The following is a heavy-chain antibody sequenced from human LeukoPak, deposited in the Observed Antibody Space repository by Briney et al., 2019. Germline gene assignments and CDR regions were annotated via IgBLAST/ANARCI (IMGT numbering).Heavy chain of an antibody. V-gene: IGHV3-9*01. D-gene: IGHD5-18*01. Sequence: GGSLRLSCAASGFTFDDYGMHWVRQAPGKGLEWVSGISWNSGGIGYADSVKGRFTISRDNAKNSLYLQMNSLRAEDTALYYCAKSGGYSYGGYDYWGQGTLVTVSS. J-gene: IGHJ4*02. CDR2: ISWNSGGI. CDR1: GFTFDDYG. CDR3: AKSGGYSYGGYDY.